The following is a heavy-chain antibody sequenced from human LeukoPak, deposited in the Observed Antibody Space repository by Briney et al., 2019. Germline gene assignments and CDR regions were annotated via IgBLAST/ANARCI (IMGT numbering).Heavy chain of an antibody. CDR3: ARHDLRRGVKNWFDP. V-gene: IGHV4-59*08. Sequence: SETLSLTCTVSSGSISSFYWSWIRQPPGKGLEWIGYIYYSGSTNYNPSLKSRVTISVDTSKNQFSLKLSSVTAADTAVYYCARHDLRRGVKNWFDPWGQGTLVTVSS. CDR1: SGSISSFY. D-gene: IGHD3-10*01. J-gene: IGHJ5*02. CDR2: IYYSGST.